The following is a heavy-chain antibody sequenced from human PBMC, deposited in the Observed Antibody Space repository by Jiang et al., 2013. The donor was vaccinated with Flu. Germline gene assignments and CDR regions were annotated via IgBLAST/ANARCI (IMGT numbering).Heavy chain of an antibody. J-gene: IGHJ4*02. V-gene: IGHV3-30*02. CDR3: AKDRYYDILTGPDY. Sequence: VKGRFTISRDNSKNTLYLQMNSLRAEDTAVYYCAKDRYYDILTGPDYWGQGTLVTVSS. D-gene: IGHD3-9*01.